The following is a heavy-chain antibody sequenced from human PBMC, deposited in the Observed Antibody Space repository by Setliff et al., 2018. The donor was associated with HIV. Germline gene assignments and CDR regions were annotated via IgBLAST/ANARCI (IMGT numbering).Heavy chain of an antibody. J-gene: IGHJ4*02. Sequence: ASVKVSCKASGYTFIDYFMHWVRQAPGQGPGWMGWISPYDLSERTSQRFRGRVTMTRDTSINAAYLDLSGLTSDDTAVYYCARQFSNSFDSWGQGTLVTVSS. CDR2: ISPYDLSE. CDR3: ARQFSNSFDS. V-gene: IGHV1-2*02. CDR1: GYTFIDYF. D-gene: IGHD7-27*01.